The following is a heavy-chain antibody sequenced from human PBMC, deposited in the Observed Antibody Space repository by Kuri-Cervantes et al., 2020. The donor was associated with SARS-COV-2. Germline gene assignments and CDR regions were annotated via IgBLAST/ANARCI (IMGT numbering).Heavy chain of an antibody. Sequence: SETLSLTCTVSGGSISSHYWSWIRQPPGKGLEWIGYIYYSGSTNYNPSLKSLVTISVDTSKNQFSLKLSSVTAADTAVYYCALGYWGSGYPRYYYYMDVWGKGTTVTVSS. V-gene: IGHV4-59*11. CDR3: ALGYWGSGYPRYYYYMDV. CDR2: IYYSGST. J-gene: IGHJ6*03. CDR1: GGSISSHY. D-gene: IGHD3-22*01.